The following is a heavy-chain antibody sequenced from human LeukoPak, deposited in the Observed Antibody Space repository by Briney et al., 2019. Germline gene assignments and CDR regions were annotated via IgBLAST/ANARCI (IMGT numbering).Heavy chain of an antibody. CDR1: GGSISSYY. CDR3: ARENIGYSSSWYWFDP. V-gene: IGHV4-59*01. CDR2: IYYSGST. J-gene: IGHJ5*02. Sequence: SETLSLTCTVSGGSISSYYWSWIRQPPGKGLEWIGYIYYSGSTNYNPSLKSRVTISVDTSKNQFSLKLSSVTAADTAVYYCARENIGYSSSWYWFDPWGQGTLVTVSS. D-gene: IGHD6-13*01.